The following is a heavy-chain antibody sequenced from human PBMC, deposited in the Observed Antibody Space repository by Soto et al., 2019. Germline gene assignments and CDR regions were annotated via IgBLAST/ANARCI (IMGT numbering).Heavy chain of an antibody. Sequence: ASVKVSCKVSGYTLTELSMHWVRQAPGKGLEWMGGFDPEDGETIYAQKFQGRVTMTEDTSTDTAYMELSSLRSEDTAVYYCATTGILTGYYNRGEFDYWGQGTLVPSPQ. CDR1: GYTLTELS. D-gene: IGHD3-9*01. CDR2: FDPEDGET. J-gene: IGHJ4*02. CDR3: ATTGILTGYYNRGEFDY. V-gene: IGHV1-24*01.